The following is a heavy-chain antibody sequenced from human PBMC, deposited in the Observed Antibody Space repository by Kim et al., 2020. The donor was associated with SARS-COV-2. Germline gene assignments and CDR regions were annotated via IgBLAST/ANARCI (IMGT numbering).Heavy chain of an antibody. D-gene: IGHD2-2*01. CDR1: GYSFSSYE. Sequence: GGSLRLSCTASGYSFSSYEMNWVRQAPGKGLEWVSYITHVGATKYYADFVGGRFTISRDNAKNSLYLQMSSLTAEDTAVYYCARGISTSCWHYFDYLGQG. V-gene: IGHV3-48*03. CDR2: ITHVGATK. CDR3: ARGISTSCWHYFDY. J-gene: IGHJ4*02.